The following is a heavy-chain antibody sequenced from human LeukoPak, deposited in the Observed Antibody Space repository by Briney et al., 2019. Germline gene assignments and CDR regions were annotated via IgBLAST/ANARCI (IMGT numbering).Heavy chain of an antibody. J-gene: IGHJ3*02. V-gene: IGHV3-21*01. Sequence: GGSPRLSCAASGFTFTSYSMNWVRQAPGKGLEWVSSISSSSTYIYYSDSVKGRFTISRDNAKNSLYLHMNSLRAEDTAVYYCARGDYSDGFDIWGQGTMVTVSS. CDR1: GFTFTSYS. CDR3: ARGDYSDGFDI. D-gene: IGHD2-21*01. CDR2: ISSSSTYI.